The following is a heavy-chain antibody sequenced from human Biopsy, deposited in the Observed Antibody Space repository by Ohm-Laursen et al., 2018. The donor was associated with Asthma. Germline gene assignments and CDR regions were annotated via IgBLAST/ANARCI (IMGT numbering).Heavy chain of an antibody. Sequence: SLRLSCTASGFTFSSYWRHWVRQAPGRGLGWVAVISYDGGNKYYGDSVKGRFTIYRDNSKNTLYLQMNSLRAEDTAVYYCANYEVVTAILPMDVWGQGTTVTVSS. CDR3: ANYEVVTAILPMDV. V-gene: IGHV3-30*18. CDR2: ISYDGGNK. D-gene: IGHD2-21*02. J-gene: IGHJ6*02. CDR1: GFTFSSYW.